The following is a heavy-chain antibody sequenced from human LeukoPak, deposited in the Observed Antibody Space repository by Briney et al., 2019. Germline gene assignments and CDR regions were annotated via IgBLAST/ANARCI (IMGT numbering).Heavy chain of an antibody. D-gene: IGHD1-26*01. CDR3: ARDSENQWELLRYDDY. Sequence: GGSLRLSCAVSGFTFSNYRMSWVRQAPGKGLEWISYISSSNSTIYYADSVKGRFTISRDNGKDSLYLQMNSLRAEDTAVYYCARDSENQWELLRYDDYWGQGTLVTVSS. J-gene: IGHJ4*02. V-gene: IGHV3-48*01. CDR2: ISSSNSTI. CDR1: GFTFSNYR.